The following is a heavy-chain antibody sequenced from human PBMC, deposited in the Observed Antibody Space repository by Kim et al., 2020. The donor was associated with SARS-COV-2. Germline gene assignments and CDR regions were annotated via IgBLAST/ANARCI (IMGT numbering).Heavy chain of an antibody. Sequence: GESLKISCKGSGYSFTSYWIGWVRQMPGKGLEWMGIIYPGDSDTRYSPSFQGQVTISADKSISTAYLQWSSLKASDTAMYYCARQHVPQWELLPLLAFDIWGQGTMVTVSS. CDR1: GYSFTSYW. V-gene: IGHV5-51*01. D-gene: IGHD1-26*01. J-gene: IGHJ3*02. CDR3: ARQHVPQWELLPLLAFDI. CDR2: IYPGDSDT.